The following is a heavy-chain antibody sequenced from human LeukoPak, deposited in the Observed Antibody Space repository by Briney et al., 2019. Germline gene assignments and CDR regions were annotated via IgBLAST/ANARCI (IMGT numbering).Heavy chain of an antibody. D-gene: IGHD3-9*01. CDR3: ARVRDDTNEGYPDY. V-gene: IGHV3-21*01. J-gene: IGHJ4*02. Sequence: GGSLRLSCAASGFTFSSYSMTWVRQAPGKGLEWVSSLSHNSYYIYYADSVKGRFTISRDNAKNSLYLQMNSLRAEDTAVYYCARVRDDTNEGYPDYWGQGTLVTVSS. CDR2: LSHNSYYI. CDR1: GFTFSSYS.